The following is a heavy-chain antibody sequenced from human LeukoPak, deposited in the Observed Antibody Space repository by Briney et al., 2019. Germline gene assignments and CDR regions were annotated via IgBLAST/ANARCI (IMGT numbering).Heavy chain of an antibody. V-gene: IGHV3-15*01. CDR1: GFTFSNAW. J-gene: IGHJ4*02. Sequence: PGGSPRLSCAASGFTFSNAWMSWVRQAPGKGLEWVARIKSKTDGGTTDYAAPVKGRSTISRDDSKNTLYLQMNSLKTEDTAVYYCTTLGHISWGQGILVTVSS. D-gene: IGHD2-21*01. CDR3: TTLGHIS. CDR2: IKSKTDGGTT.